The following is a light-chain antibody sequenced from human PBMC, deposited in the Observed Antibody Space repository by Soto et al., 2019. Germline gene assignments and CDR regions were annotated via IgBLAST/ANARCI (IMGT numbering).Light chain of an antibody. CDR1: QSVSSN. CDR2: GAS. J-gene: IGKJ1*01. V-gene: IGKV3-15*01. Sequence: EIVMTQSPATLSVSPGERATLSCRASQSVSSNLAWYQQKPGQAPRLLIYGASTRATGIPARFSGSGSGTELTLTISSLQSEDFAVYYGQQYNNWPPWTFGQGTKVEIK. CDR3: QQYNNWPPWT.